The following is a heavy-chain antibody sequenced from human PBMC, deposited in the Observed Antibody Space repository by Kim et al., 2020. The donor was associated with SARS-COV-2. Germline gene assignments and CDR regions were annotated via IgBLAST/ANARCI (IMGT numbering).Heavy chain of an antibody. CDR2: INHSGST. CDR1: GGSFSGYY. Sequence: SETLSLTCAVYGGSFSGYYWSWIRQPPGKGLEWIGEINHSGSTNYNPSLKSRVTIAIDTSKNQVSLKQSSVTAADTAVYYCARGPVHIVVVVGGTNYGMDVWGQGTTVTVSS. D-gene: IGHD2-15*01. V-gene: IGHV4-34*01. CDR3: ARGPVHIVVVVGGTNYGMDV. J-gene: IGHJ6*02.